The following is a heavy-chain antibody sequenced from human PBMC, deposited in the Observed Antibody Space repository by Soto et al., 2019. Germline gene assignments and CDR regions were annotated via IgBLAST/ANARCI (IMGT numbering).Heavy chain of an antibody. CDR2: IYYSGST. J-gene: IGHJ6*02. V-gene: IGHV4-59*01. Sequence: SETLSLTCTVSCGSISSYYWSWIRQPPGKGLEWIGYIYYSGSTNYNPSLKSRVTISVDTSKNQFSLKLSSVTAADTAVYYCARESVCSSTSCRRRYGMDVWGQGTTVTVSS. CDR1: CGSISSYY. D-gene: IGHD2-2*01. CDR3: ARESVCSSTSCRRRYGMDV.